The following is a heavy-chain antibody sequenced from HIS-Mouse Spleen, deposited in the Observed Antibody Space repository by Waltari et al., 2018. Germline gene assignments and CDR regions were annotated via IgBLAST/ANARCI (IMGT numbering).Heavy chain of an antibody. J-gene: IGHJ3*02. CDR1: GGSVSGYY. V-gene: IGHV4-34*01. D-gene: IGHD6-6*01. CDR2: INHSGST. Sequence: QVQLQQWGAGLLKPSETLSLTCAVYGGSVSGYYWSWIRQPPGKGLEWFGEINHSGSTNYNPSLKSRVTISVDTSKNQFSLKLSSVTAADTAVYYCARGGSEYRPRGAFDIWGQGTMVTVSS. CDR3: ARGGSEYRPRGAFDI.